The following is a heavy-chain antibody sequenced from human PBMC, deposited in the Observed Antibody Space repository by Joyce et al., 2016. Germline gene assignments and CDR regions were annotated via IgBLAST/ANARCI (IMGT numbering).Heavy chain of an antibody. J-gene: IGHJ4*02. CDR3: TTDPRY. V-gene: IGHV3-15*01. CDR2: IKSKNDGGTL. Sequence: GVSGLTFRTTWMSWVRQAPGKGLEWIGRIKSKNDGGTLDYIETVKGRFTLSRDDSTNTVYLQMDSLKLEDTAMYYCTTDPRYWGRGTLVTVSS. CDR1: GLTFRTTW.